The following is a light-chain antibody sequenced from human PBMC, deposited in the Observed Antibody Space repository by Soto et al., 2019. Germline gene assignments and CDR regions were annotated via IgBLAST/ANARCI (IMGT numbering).Light chain of an antibody. V-gene: IGKV3-20*01. J-gene: IGKJ2*01. Sequence: EIVLTHSPGTLALSPCERATLSCSASQSVSSSYLAWYQQKPGQAPRLLIYGASSRATGIPDRFSGSGSGTEFTLTISSLQSEDFAVYNCQQYNKWPRTFGQGTKVDIK. CDR2: GAS. CDR3: QQYNKWPRT. CDR1: QSVSSSY.